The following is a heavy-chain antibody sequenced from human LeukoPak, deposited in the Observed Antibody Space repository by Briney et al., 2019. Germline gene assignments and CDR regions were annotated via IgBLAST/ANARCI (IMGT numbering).Heavy chain of an antibody. CDR3: ARPRGCSSSRCNNFDY. D-gene: IGHD2-2*01. Sequence: GGSLRLSCAASGFTFDDYAMHWVRQAPGKGLEWVSSISSSSSYIYYADSVKGRFTISRDNAKKSLYLQMNSLRAEDTAVYYCARPRGCSSSRCNNFDYWGQGTLVTVSS. CDR1: GFTFDDYA. J-gene: IGHJ4*02. CDR2: ISSSSSYI. V-gene: IGHV3-21*01.